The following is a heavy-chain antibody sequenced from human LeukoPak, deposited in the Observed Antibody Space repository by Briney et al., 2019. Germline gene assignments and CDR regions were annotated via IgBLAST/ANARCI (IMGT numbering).Heavy chain of an antibody. Sequence: PSETLSLTCTVSGDSISGYYWSWIRQTPGKGLEWIGCIHSSGSTIYNPSLKRRVSISVDTSKNQFSLRLTSVTAADTAVYFCARGYFDSGHSSNPFDYWSQGALVTVSS. CDR3: ARGYFDSGHSSNPFDY. CDR1: GDSISGYY. V-gene: IGHV4-4*09. J-gene: IGHJ4*02. CDR2: IHSSGST. D-gene: IGHD3-22*01.